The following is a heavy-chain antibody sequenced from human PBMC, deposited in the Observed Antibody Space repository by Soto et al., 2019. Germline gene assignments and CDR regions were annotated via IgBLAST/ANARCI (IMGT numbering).Heavy chain of an antibody. V-gene: IGHV4-39*07. CDR3: ARVEGRFYYGMDV. CDR1: GGSITNDNYY. J-gene: IGHJ6*02. Sequence: PSETLSLTCTVSGGSITNDNYYWAWIRQPPGKGLEWIGSIYHVGNTYYNSSLKSRVTISVDKSKNQFSLKLSSVTAADTAVYYCARVEGRFYYGMDVWGQGTTVPVSS. CDR2: IYHVGNT.